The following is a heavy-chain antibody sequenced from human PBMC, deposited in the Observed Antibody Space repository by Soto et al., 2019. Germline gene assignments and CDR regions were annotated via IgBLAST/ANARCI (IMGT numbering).Heavy chain of an antibody. CDR1: GGTFSSYA. Sequence: QVQLVQSGAEVKKPGSSVKVSCKASGGTFSSYAINWVRQAPGQGLEWMGGIIPIFGTANYAQKFQGRVTITADESTSTAYMELSSLRSEDTAVYYCARDRAPSSGYYPYWFDPWGQGPLVTVSS. CDR3: ARDRAPSSGYYPYWFDP. CDR2: IIPIFGTA. J-gene: IGHJ5*02. D-gene: IGHD3-22*01. V-gene: IGHV1-69*12.